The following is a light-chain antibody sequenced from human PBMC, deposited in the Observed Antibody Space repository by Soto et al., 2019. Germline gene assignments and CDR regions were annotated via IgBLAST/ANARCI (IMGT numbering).Light chain of an antibody. CDR3: QQRSNWPRT. CDR2: DAS. Sequence: ENLLTQSAAPPSFFPREKDTLSRRASQSVSSYLAWYQQKPGQAPRLLIYDASNRATGIPARFSGSGSGTDFTLTISSLEPEDFAVYYCQQRSNWPRTFGQGTKVDIK. J-gene: IGKJ1*01. CDR1: QSVSSY. V-gene: IGKV3-11*01.